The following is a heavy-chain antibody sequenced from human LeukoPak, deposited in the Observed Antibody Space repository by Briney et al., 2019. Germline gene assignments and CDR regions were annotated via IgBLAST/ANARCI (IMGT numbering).Heavy chain of an antibody. J-gene: IGHJ4*02. Sequence: SETLSLTCTVSGGSISSGDYYWSWIRQPPGKGLEWIGYIYYSGGTYYNPSLKSRVTISVDTSKNQFSLKLSSVTAADTAVYYCARSPSARAYDFWSGYPGGFDYWGQGTLVTVSS. CDR2: IYYSGGT. CDR3: ARSPSARAYDFWSGYPGGFDY. CDR1: GGSISSGDYY. V-gene: IGHV4-30-4*08. D-gene: IGHD3-3*01.